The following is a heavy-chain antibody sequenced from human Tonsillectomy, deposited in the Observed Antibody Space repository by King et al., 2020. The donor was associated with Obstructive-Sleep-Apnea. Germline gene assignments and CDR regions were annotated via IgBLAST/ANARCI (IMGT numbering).Heavy chain of an antibody. CDR2: LYYSGGT. Sequence: VQLQESGPGLVKPSETLSLTCTVSGGSISSYYWSWIRQPPGKGLEWLGYLYYSGGTNYNPSLKSRVTISVDTSKNQFSLKLNSVTAADTAVYYCAGARYYYDGMDVWGQGTTVTVSS. V-gene: IGHV4-59*08. D-gene: IGHD6-6*01. J-gene: IGHJ6*02. CDR3: AGARYYYDGMDV. CDR1: GGSISSYY.